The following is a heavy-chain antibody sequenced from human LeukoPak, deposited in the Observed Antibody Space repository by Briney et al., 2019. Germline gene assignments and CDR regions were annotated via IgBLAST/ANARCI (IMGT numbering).Heavy chain of an antibody. CDR1: DGSISGYY. CDR3: AREDYDFWRTSFTGPLPYYFKF. D-gene: IGHD3-3*01. J-gene: IGHJ4*02. V-gene: IGHV4-34*01. CDR2: INHSGST. Sequence: SETLSLTCTVSDGSISGYYWSWIRQPPGKGLEWIGEINHSGSTNYNPSLKSRVTISGDTSKNQFSLKLSSVTAADTAVYFCAREDYDFWRTSFTGPLPYYFKFWGQGTLVTVSS.